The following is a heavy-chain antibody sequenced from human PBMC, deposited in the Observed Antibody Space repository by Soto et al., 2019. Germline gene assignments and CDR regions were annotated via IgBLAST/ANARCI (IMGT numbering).Heavy chain of an antibody. V-gene: IGHV3-74*01. Sequence: GSLRLSCAASGFTFSSYWMHRVRQAPGKGLVWVSRINSDGTITSYADSVKGRFTISRVNAKNTLYLQMNSLRAEDTAVYYCASERSSGYSYYPFDYWGQGALVTVSS. J-gene: IGHJ4*02. CDR1: GFTFSSYW. D-gene: IGHD3-22*01. CDR3: ASERSSGYSYYPFDY. CDR2: INSDGTIT.